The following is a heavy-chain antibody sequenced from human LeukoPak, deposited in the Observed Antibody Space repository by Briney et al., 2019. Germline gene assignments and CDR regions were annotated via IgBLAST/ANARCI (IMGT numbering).Heavy chain of an antibody. CDR2: IIPILGIA. Sequence: EASVKVSCKASGGTFSSYAISWVRQAPGQGLEWMGRIIPILGIANYAQKFQGRVTITADKSTSTAYMELSSLRSEDTAVYYCARVLGGEYYFDYWGQGTLVTVSS. V-gene: IGHV1-69*04. J-gene: IGHJ4*02. CDR3: ARVLGGEYYFDY. CDR1: GGTFSSYA. D-gene: IGHD6-25*01.